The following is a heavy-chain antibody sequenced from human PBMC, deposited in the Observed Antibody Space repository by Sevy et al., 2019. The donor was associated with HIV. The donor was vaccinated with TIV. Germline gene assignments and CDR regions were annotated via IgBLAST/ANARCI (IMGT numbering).Heavy chain of an antibody. CDR2: ISSSSSYI. Sequence: GGSLRLSCAASGFTFSSYSMNWVRQAPGKGLEWVSSISSSSSYIYYADSVKGRFTISRDNAKNSLYLQMNSLRAEDTAVYYCARDLCPMGGPRYFDYWGQGTLVTVSS. V-gene: IGHV3-21*01. D-gene: IGHD6-25*01. J-gene: IGHJ4*02. CDR1: GFTFSSYS. CDR3: ARDLCPMGGPRYFDY.